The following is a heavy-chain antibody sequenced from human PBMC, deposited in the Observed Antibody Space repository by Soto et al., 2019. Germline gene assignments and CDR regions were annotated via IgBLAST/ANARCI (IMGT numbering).Heavy chain of an antibody. CDR3: ARARAEYSSSFSYYFDS. J-gene: IGHJ4*02. D-gene: IGHD6-6*01. V-gene: IGHV1-18*01. CDR1: GYTFASYG. Sequence: ASVKVSCNASGYTFASYGITWVRQAPGKGLEWVAWISVYSGNTNYAQKLQGRVTLTTDTFTSTAYLELTSLRSDDTAVYYCARARAEYSSSFSYYFDSWGQGTLVTVSS. CDR2: ISVYSGNT.